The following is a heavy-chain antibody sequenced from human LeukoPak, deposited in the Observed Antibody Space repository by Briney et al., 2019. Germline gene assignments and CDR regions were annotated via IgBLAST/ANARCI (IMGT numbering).Heavy chain of an antibody. J-gene: IGHJ6*03. CDR3: ARQGKTYYDYVWGSLYYYYYYMDV. V-gene: IGHV4-59*01. D-gene: IGHD3-16*01. CDR1: GGSISSYY. CDR2: IYYSGST. Sequence: SETLSLTCTVSGGSISSYYWSWIRQPPGKGLEWIGYIYYSGSTNYNPFLKSRVTISVDTSKNQFSLKLSSVTAADTAVYYCARQGKTYYDYVWGSLYYYYYYMDVWGKGTTVTISS.